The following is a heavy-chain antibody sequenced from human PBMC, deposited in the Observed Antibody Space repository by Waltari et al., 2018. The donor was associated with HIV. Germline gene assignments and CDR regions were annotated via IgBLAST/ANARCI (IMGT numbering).Heavy chain of an antibody. J-gene: IGHJ4*02. CDR2: FIPIFVTA. CDR3: ARGSWDYVWGSYQTIRYFDY. Sequence: QVQLVQSGAEVKKPGSSVKVSCKASGGTFSSYAISWVRQAPGQGLEWMGGFIPIFVTANYAQKFQGRVTITADESTSTAYMELSSLRSEDTAVYYCARGSWDYVWGSYQTIRYFDYWGQGTLVTASS. D-gene: IGHD3-16*02. CDR1: GGTFSSYA. V-gene: IGHV1-69*01.